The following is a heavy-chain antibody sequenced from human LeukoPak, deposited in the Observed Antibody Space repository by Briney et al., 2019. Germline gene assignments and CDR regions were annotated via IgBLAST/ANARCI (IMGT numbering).Heavy chain of an antibody. J-gene: IGHJ4*02. D-gene: IGHD2-2*01. CDR1: GYIFGTYW. CDR3: ARGRECSGTGCYLPGIY. Sequence: PGGSLRLSCVGSGYIFGTYWMNWVRQAPGKGLEWVANIKQDGSEKYHVDSVKGRFTISRDNAKNSLYLQMDSLRVEDTAVYYCARGRECSGTGCYLPGIYWGQGILVTVSS. V-gene: IGHV3-7*01. CDR2: IKQDGSEK.